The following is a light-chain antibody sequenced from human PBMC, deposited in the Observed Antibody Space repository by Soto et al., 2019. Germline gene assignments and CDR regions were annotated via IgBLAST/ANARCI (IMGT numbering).Light chain of an antibody. CDR1: QSVNSDY. V-gene: IGKV3-20*01. J-gene: IGKJ1*01. CDR2: GAS. Sequence: EIVLTQSPGTLSLSPGERATLSCRASQSVNSDYLAWYQQKPGQAPRVLMYGASNRATGIPDRFSGSGSGTDFTLTISRLEPEDFALYYCQQYDQAPRTFGQGTKVEIK. CDR3: QQYDQAPRT.